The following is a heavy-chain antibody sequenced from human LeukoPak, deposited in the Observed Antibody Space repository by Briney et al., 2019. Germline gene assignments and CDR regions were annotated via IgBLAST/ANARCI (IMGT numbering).Heavy chain of an antibody. CDR1: GGSFSGYY. Sequence: SETLSLTCAVYGGSFSGYYWSWIRQPPGKGLEWIGEINHSGSTNYNPSLKSRVTISVDTSKNQFSLKLSSVTAADTAVYYCASRTTVTTDFDYWGQETLVTVSS. CDR3: ASRTTVTTDFDY. J-gene: IGHJ4*02. V-gene: IGHV4-34*01. D-gene: IGHD4-17*01. CDR2: INHSGST.